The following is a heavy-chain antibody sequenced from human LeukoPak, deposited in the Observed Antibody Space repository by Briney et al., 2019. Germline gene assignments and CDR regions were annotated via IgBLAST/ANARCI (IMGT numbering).Heavy chain of an antibody. Sequence: PGRSLRLSCAASGFTFSSYAMHWVRQAPGKGLEWVAVISYDGSNKYYADSVKGRFTISRDNSKNTLYLQMNSLRAEDTALYYCAKSLRIAVAGMIDYWGQGTLVTVSS. V-gene: IGHV3-30-3*02. J-gene: IGHJ4*02. CDR3: AKSLRIAVAGMIDY. CDR2: ISYDGSNK. CDR1: GFTFSSYA. D-gene: IGHD6-19*01.